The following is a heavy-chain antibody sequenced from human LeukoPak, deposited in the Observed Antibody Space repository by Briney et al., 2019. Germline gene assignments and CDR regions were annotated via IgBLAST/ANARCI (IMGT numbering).Heavy chain of an antibody. J-gene: IGHJ4*02. D-gene: IGHD3-22*01. V-gene: IGHV4-59*08. CDR2: IYYSGST. Sequence: PSETLSLTCTVSGGSISSYYWSWIRQPPGEGLEWIGYIYYSGSTNYNPSLKSRVTISVDTSKNQFSLKLTSVTAADTAVYYCARHYYDTSGYYPWYFDYWGQGTLVTVSS. CDR1: GGSISSYY. CDR3: ARHYYDTSGYYPWYFDY.